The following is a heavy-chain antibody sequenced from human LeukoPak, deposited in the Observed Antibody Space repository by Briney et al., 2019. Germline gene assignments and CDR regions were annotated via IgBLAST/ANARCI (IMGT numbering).Heavy chain of an antibody. CDR2: IIPIFGTA. D-gene: IGHD3-3*01. J-gene: IGHJ4*02. CDR3: ARDVDFWSGYVNYFDY. V-gene: IGHV1-69*05. CDR1: GGTFSSYA. Sequence: ASVKVSCKASGGTFSSYAISWVRQAPGQGLEWMGGIIPIFGTANYAQKFQGRVTITTDESTSTAYMELSSLRSEDTAVYYCARDVDFWSGYVNYFDYWGQGTLVTVSS.